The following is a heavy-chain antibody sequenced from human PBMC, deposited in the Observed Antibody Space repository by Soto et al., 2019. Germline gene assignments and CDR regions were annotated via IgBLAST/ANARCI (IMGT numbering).Heavy chain of an antibody. J-gene: IGHJ4*02. D-gene: IGHD3-16*01. CDR1: GFTFGGYA. CDR3: TTASSLDFDF. CDR2: IRRNAYGGTT. Sequence: GGSLRLSCTTSGFTFGGYALSWVRQAPGKGLEWVGFIRRNAYGGTTDYAASVKGRFTISRDDSKSIAYLQMNSLRTEDTALYYCTTASSLDFDFWGQGTLVTVSS. V-gene: IGHV3-49*04.